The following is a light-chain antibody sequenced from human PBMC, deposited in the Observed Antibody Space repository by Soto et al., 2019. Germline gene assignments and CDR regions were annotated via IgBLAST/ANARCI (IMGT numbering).Light chain of an antibody. CDR3: QQLNSYPLT. Sequence: DIQLTQSPSFLSASVGDRVTITCRASQGISSYLAWYQQKPGKAPRLLIYAASTLQSGVPSRFSDSGSGTEVTLTISSLQPEDFATYYCQQLNSYPLTFGGGTKVAIK. CDR2: AAS. J-gene: IGKJ4*01. V-gene: IGKV1-9*01. CDR1: QGISSY.